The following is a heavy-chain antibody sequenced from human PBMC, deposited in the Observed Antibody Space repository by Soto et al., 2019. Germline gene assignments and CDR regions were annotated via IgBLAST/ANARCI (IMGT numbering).Heavy chain of an antibody. V-gene: IGHV4-4*07. J-gene: IGHJ5*02. D-gene: IGHD3-3*01. CDR2: IYSSGST. CDR1: GRALICYD. CDR3: AREQRFSEWFDP. Sequence: SSETLCLTCPFTGRALICYDWTWIRPSDGEGLEWIGRIYSSGSTNYNPSLKSRVTISLDTSMNYFSLRLSSVTAADTAVYYCAREQRFSEWFDPWGQGTVVTVSS.